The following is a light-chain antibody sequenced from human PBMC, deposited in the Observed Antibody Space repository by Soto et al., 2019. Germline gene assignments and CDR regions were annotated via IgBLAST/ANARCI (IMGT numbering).Light chain of an antibody. V-gene: IGKV3-15*01. Sequence: EIVMTQSPATLSVSPGERATLSCRASQSVSNNLAWYQQKPGQAPRLLMYGASARATGIPARFSGSGSGTDFTLTISRLEPEDFAVFYCQVYGPSPPITFGQGTRLEI. CDR3: QVYGPSPPIT. CDR1: QSVSNN. CDR2: GAS. J-gene: IGKJ5*01.